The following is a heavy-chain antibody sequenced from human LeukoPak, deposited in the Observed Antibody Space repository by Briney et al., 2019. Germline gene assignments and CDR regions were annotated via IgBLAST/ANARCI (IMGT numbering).Heavy chain of an antibody. CDR2: IWYYGNNK. CDR3: ARDVTVAAETFDY. CDR1: GLIFSIHG. Sequence: GGSLRLSCAASGLIFSIHGMHWVRPAPGKGLEWVAVIWYYGNNKYYADSVKGRFTISRDNSKNTLYLQMNSLRAEDTAVYYCARDVTVAAETFDYWGQGTLVTVSS. J-gene: IGHJ4*02. V-gene: IGHV3-33*01. D-gene: IGHD6-19*01.